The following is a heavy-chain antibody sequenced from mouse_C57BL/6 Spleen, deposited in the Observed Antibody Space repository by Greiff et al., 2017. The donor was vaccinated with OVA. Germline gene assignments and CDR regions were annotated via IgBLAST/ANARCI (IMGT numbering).Heavy chain of an antibody. V-gene: IGHV1-80*01. J-gene: IGHJ2*01. CDR3: ARNAPNYGSSPYYFDY. D-gene: IGHD1-1*01. CDR1: GYAFSSYW. CDR2: IYPGDGDT. Sequence: QVQLKQSGAELVKPGASVKISCKASGYAFSSYWMNWVKQRPGKGLEWIGQIYPGDGDTNYNGKFKGKATLTADKSSSTAYMQLSSLTSEDSAVYFCARNAPNYGSSPYYFDYWGQGTTLTVSS.